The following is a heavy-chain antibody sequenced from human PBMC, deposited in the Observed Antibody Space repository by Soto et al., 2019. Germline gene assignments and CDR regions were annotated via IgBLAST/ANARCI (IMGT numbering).Heavy chain of an antibody. V-gene: IGHV4-31*03. CDR3: ARPIVVVTTTQLYYYGVEL. CDR1: GGSIRSDGYY. Sequence: PSETLSLTCTVSGGSIRSDGYYWSWVRQHPGKGLEYIGYMYYSGRTYYNPSLMSRVTISLDTSESQFSLKLSSVTAADTAVYYCARPIVVVTTTQLYYYGVELWGQGTTVT. D-gene: IGHD2-21*02. CDR2: MYYSGRT. J-gene: IGHJ6*02.